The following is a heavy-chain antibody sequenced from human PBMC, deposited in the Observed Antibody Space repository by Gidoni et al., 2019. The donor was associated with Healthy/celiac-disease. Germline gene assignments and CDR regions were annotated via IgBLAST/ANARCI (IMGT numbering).Heavy chain of an antibody. Sequence: QVQLVESVGGVVQPGSSLRLSCSASGFTFSSYGMHWVRQAPGKGLEWVAVISYDGSNKYYADSVKGRFTISRDNSKNTLYLQMNSLRAEDTAVYYCAKDQEYSSSRQDYYGMDVWGQGTTVTVSS. CDR2: ISYDGSNK. V-gene: IGHV3-30*18. D-gene: IGHD6-6*01. J-gene: IGHJ6*02. CDR1: GFTFSSYG. CDR3: AKDQEYSSSRQDYYGMDV.